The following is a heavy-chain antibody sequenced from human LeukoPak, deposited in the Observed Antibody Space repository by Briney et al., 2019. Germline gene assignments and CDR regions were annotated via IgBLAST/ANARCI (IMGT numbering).Heavy chain of an antibody. Sequence: GGSLRLSCAASGYTFSSSAMSWVRQAPGKGLEWVSSITDSGDGTYYADSVKGRFTISRDDSKNTLYLQMNSLRAEDTAVYYCARDRTTATGWKKGYFDYWGQGTLVTVSS. V-gene: IGHV3-23*01. CDR1: GYTFSSSA. J-gene: IGHJ4*02. CDR3: ARDRTTATGWKKGYFDY. CDR2: ITDSGDGT. D-gene: IGHD4-17*01.